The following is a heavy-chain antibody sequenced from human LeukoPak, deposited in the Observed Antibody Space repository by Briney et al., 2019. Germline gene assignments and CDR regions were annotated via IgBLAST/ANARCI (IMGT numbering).Heavy chain of an antibody. J-gene: IGHJ4*02. CDR2: IYTGGST. CDR3: ARAVSIAAAATIHDY. Sequence: PSETLSLTCTVSGGSISNYYWSWIRQPAGKGLEWIGRIYTGGSTNYNPSLKSRVSMSVDTSKNQFSLKLTSVTAADTAVYYCARAVSIAAAATIHDYWGQGTLVTVSS. V-gene: IGHV4-4*07. CDR1: GGSISNYY. D-gene: IGHD6-13*01.